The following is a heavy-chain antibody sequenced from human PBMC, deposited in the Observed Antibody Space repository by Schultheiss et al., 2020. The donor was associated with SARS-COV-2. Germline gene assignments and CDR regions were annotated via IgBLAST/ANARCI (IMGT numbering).Heavy chain of an antibody. CDR1: GFTFSSYG. D-gene: IGHD3-22*01. V-gene: IGHV3-7*01. CDR3: AKGMSSGSYYAVDAFDI. J-gene: IGHJ3*02. Sequence: GESLKISCAASGFTFSSYGMHWVRQAPGKGLEWVANIKQDGSEKYYVDSVKGRFTISRDNAKNSLYLQMNSLRAEDTAVYYCAKGMSSGSYYAVDAFDIWGQGTMVTVSS. CDR2: IKQDGSEK.